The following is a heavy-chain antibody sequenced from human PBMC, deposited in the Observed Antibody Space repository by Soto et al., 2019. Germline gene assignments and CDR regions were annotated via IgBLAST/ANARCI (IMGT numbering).Heavy chain of an antibody. J-gene: IGHJ4*02. Sequence: QVHLVQSGAEVKKPGASVKVSCKGSGYTFTSYGITWVRQAPGQGLEWMGWISAHNGNTXYAQRLQGRVTVTRDTXXXXXXXXLRSLRSDDTAVYYCARGRYGDYWGQGALVTVSS. D-gene: IGHD1-1*01. V-gene: IGHV1-18*01. CDR1: GYTFTSYG. CDR3: ARGRYGDY. CDR2: ISAHNGNT.